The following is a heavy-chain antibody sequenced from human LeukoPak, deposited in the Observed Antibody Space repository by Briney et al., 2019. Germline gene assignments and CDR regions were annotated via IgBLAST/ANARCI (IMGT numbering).Heavy chain of an antibody. CDR2: ISDSGGST. CDR3: AKDRVSRLQLSDDY. CDR1: GFTFGTYA. Sequence: GGSLRLSCAASGFTFGTYALSWVRQAPGKGLEWVSAISDSGGSTHYADSVKGRFTISRDNSKNTLYLQLNSLRAEDTAVYYCAKDRVSRLQLSDDYWGQGTLVTVSS. V-gene: IGHV3-23*01. D-gene: IGHD1-1*01. J-gene: IGHJ4*02.